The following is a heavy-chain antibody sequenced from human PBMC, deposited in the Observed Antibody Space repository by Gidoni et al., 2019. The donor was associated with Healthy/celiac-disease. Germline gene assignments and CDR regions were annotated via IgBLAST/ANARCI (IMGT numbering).Heavy chain of an antibody. CDR1: GGSFSGYY. Sequence: QVQLQQWGAGLLKPSETLSLTRAVYGGSFSGYYWSWIRQPPGKGLEWIGEINHSGSTNYNPSLKSRVTISVDTSKNQFSRKLSSVTAADTAVYYCARARGPPYYYYGMDVWGQGTTVTVSS. D-gene: IGHD3-10*01. CDR3: ARARGPPYYYYGMDV. CDR2: INHSGST. J-gene: IGHJ6*02. V-gene: IGHV4-34*01.